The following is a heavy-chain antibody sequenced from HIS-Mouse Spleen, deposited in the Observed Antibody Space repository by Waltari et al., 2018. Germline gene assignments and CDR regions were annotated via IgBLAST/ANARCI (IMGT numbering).Heavy chain of an antibody. CDR2: IYYSGST. J-gene: IGHJ2*01. Sequence: QLQLQESGPGLVKPSETLSLTCTVSGVSISSSSYYWGWTRQPPGKGLEWIGRIYYSGSTYYNPSLKSRVTISVDTSKNQFSLKLSAGTAADTAVYYCAREIPYSSSWYDWYFDLWGRGTLVTVSS. CDR3: AREIPYSSSWYDWYFDL. CDR1: GVSISSSSYY. V-gene: IGHV4-39*07. D-gene: IGHD6-13*01.